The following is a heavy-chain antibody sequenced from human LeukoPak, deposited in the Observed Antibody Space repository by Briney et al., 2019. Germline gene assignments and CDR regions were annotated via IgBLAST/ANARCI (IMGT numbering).Heavy chain of an antibody. D-gene: IGHD3-10*01. CDR2: INAGNGNT. CDR3: ARDRIIMVRGIEY. CDR1: GYTFTSYA. Sequence: GASVKVSCKASGYTFTSYAMHWVRQAPGQRLEWMGWINAGNGNTKYSQKFQGRVTITRDTSASTAYMELSSLRSEDTAVYYCARDRIIMVRGIEYWGQGTVVSVSS. J-gene: IGHJ4*02. V-gene: IGHV1-3*01.